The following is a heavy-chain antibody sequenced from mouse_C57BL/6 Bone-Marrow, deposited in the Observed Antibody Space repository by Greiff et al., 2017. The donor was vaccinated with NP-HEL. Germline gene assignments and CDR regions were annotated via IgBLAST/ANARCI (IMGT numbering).Heavy chain of an antibody. CDR2: ISYDGSN. CDR1: GYSITSGYY. CDR3: ARDDSNYTRDY. J-gene: IGHJ2*01. Sequence: EVQLQESGPGLVKPSQSLSLTCSVTGYSITSGYYWNWIRQFPGNKLEWMGYISYDGSNNYNPSLKNRISITRDTSKNQFFLKLNSVTTEDTATYYCARDDSNYTRDYWGQGTTLTVSS. V-gene: IGHV3-6*01. D-gene: IGHD2-5*01.